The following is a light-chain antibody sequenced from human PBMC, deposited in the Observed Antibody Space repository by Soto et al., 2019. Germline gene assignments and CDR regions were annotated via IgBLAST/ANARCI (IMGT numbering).Light chain of an antibody. CDR2: GAS. CDR3: QQYGSSPIT. CDR1: QSLSKN. V-gene: IGKV3-20*01. Sequence: IVMTQSPGPLSVWRGEIVTLSCKASQSLSKNLAWYQQKGGQAPRLLIYGASSRATGIPDRFSGGGSGTDFTLTISRLEPEDFAVYYCQQYGSSPITFGQGTRLEIK. J-gene: IGKJ5*01.